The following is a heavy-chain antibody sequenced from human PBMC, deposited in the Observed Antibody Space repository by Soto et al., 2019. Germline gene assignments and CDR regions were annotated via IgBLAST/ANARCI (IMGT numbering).Heavy chain of an antibody. CDR1: GISLTTSGEG. Sequence: QIALKESGPTLVKPTQTLTLTCTFSGISLTTSGEGVGWVRQPPGKGLEWVALVYGDGDKRYLTSLKSRLTITKDTSKNQVVITMTNMDPVDTGTYFCAHNIGGDYVYGFDFWGQGTKVTVS. CDR2: VYGDGDK. CDR3: AHNIGGDYVYGFDF. J-gene: IGHJ3*01. V-gene: IGHV2-5*02. D-gene: IGHD3-16*01.